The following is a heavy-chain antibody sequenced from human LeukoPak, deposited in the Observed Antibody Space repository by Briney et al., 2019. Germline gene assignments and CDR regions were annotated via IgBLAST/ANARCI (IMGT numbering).Heavy chain of an antibody. CDR1: GFTFSAYA. Sequence: GGSPRLSCAVSGFTFSAYAMHWVRQAPGKGLEWVAVISYDGSNKYYADSVKGRFTISGDKSKDTLFLQMSSLRPEDTAVYYCARGPGPIAGAKNPFDIWGQGTMVTVSS. V-gene: IGHV3-30*15. D-gene: IGHD1-26*01. CDR2: ISYDGSNK. CDR3: ARGPGPIAGAKNPFDI. J-gene: IGHJ3*02.